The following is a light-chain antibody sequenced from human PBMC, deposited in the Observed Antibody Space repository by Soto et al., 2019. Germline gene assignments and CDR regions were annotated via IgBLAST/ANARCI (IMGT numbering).Light chain of an antibody. CDR3: SSYTSSTTLV. CDR1: SSDIGGYNY. V-gene: IGLV2-14*01. J-gene: IGLJ2*01. CDR2: DVS. Sequence: QSALTQPASVSGSPGQSITISCTGTSSDIGGYNYVSWYQQYPGKAPKLMIYDVSNRPSGVSNRFSGSKSGNTAPLTISGLQDEDEADYYCSSYTSSTTLVFGGGTKLTVL.